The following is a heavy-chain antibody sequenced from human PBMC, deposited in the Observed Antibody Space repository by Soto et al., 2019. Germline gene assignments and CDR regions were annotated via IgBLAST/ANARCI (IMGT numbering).Heavy chain of an antibody. J-gene: IGHJ6*02. CDR1: GGSITNYY. V-gene: IGHV4-59*08. CDR2: IQYNGYS. CDR3: ARHGFGSLHGLVDV. Sequence: QVQLQESGPGLVKPSETLSLTCTVSGGSITNYYCSWFRQPPGKGLEWIGYIQYNGYSAYNLSLKRRVTMPMDTSKTQFSLMLESVTATATAVYYCARHGFGSLHGLVDVWGQGTTVIVSS. D-gene: IGHD3-10*01.